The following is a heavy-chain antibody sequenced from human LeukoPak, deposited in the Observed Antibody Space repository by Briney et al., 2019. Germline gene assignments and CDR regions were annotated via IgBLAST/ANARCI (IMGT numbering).Heavy chain of an antibody. V-gene: IGHV3-23*01. J-gene: IGHJ6*02. CDR2: INGGGSST. CDR3: ASSEFYYGFDV. Sequence: GGSLRLSCAASGFTVSSNYMNWVRQAPGKGLEWVSGINGGGSSTYYADSVKGRFSISRDNSKNTLFLQMNSLRAEDTAVYYCASSEFYYGFDVRGQGTTVTVSS. CDR1: GFTVSSNY. D-gene: IGHD3-10*01.